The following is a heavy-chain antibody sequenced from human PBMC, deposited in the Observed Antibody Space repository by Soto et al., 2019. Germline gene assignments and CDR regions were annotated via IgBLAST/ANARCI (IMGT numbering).Heavy chain of an antibody. CDR3: ARDNMGGEFDY. Sequence: QVQLVESGGGVVQPGRSLRLSCAASGFTFSSYGMHWVRQAPGKGLEWVAVIWYDGSNKYYADPVKGRFTISRDNSKNTLYLQMNSLRAEDTAVYYCARDNMGGEFDYWGQGTLVTVSS. CDR2: IWYDGSNK. J-gene: IGHJ4*02. CDR1: GFTFSSYG. V-gene: IGHV3-33*01. D-gene: IGHD2-15*01.